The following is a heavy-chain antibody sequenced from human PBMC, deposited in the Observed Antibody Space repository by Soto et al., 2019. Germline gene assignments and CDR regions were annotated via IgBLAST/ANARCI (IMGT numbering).Heavy chain of an antibody. CDR2: IWYDGSNK. CDR3: AGAFTSYYGMDV. D-gene: IGHD2-2*01. Sequence: QVQLVESGGGVVQPGRSLRLSCAASGFTFSSYGMHWVRQAPGKGLEWVAVIWYDGSNKYYADSVKGRFTISRDNSKNTLYLQMNSLRDEDTAVYYCAGAFTSYYGMDVWGQGTTVTVSS. V-gene: IGHV3-33*01. J-gene: IGHJ6*02. CDR1: GFTFSSYG.